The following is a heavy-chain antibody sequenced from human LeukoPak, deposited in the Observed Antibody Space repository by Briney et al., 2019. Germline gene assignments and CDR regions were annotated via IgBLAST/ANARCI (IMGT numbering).Heavy chain of an antibody. V-gene: IGHV3-30*18. CDR3: SKDFYVYYDVNYYGRAV. D-gene: IGHD3-22*01. CDR2: ISYDGSNK. J-gene: IGHJ6*02. Sequence: GGSLRLSCAASGFTFSSYGMHWVRQAPGKGLEWVAVISYDGSNKYYADSVKGQFTISRDNSKNTLYLQMNSLRAEDTAVYYCSKDFYVYYDVNYYGRAVWGQGPRSTVSS. CDR1: GFTFSSYG.